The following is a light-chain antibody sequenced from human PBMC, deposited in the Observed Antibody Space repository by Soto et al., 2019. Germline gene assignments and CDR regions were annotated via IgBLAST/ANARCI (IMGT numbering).Light chain of an antibody. CDR3: GTWDTSLRVFYV. J-gene: IGLJ1*01. V-gene: IGLV1-51*01. Sequence: QSVLTQPPSASGTPGQRVSISCSGTSSNIGNNYVSWYQHLPGTAPRILIYDNYKRPSGIPDRFSGFKSGTSATLGITGLQTGDEADYYCGTWDTSLRVFYVFGSGTKVTVL. CDR2: DNY. CDR1: SSNIGNNY.